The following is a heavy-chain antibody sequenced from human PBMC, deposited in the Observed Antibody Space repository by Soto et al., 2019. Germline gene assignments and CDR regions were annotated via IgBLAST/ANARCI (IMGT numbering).Heavy chain of an antibody. CDR3: ARRTVTRRGVFDP. D-gene: IGHD4-4*01. Sequence: PSETLSLTCTVSGGSISSSSYYWGWIRQPPGKGLEWIGSIYYSGSTYYNPSLKSRVTISVDTSKNQFSLKLSSVTAADTAVYYCARRTVTRRGVFDPWGQGTLVTVSS. J-gene: IGHJ5*02. V-gene: IGHV4-39*01. CDR2: IYYSGST. CDR1: GGSISSSSYY.